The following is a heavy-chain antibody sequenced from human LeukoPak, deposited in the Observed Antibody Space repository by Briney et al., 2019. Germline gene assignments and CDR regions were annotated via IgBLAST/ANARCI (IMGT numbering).Heavy chain of an antibody. CDR1: GFTVSSNY. J-gene: IGHJ4*02. CDR2: IYSGGTT. V-gene: IGHV3-53*01. Sequence: PGGSLRLSCAASGFTVSSNYLSGVRQAPGKGLEWVSLIYSGGTTYYAESVKGRFTISRDNSKNTLYLQMNSLRAEDTALYYCARLSGWFDYWGQGTLVTVSS. CDR3: ARLSGWFDY. D-gene: IGHD6-19*01.